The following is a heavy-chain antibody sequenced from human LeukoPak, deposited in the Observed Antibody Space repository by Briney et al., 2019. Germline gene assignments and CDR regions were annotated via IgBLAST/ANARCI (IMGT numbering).Heavy chain of an antibody. V-gene: IGHV4-34*01. Sequence: SETLSLTCTVYGGSFSGYYWSWIRQPPGKGLEWIGEINHSGSTNYNPSLKSRVTISVDTSKNQFSLKLSSVTAADTAVYYCARDGLGIAAAEYFDYWGQGTLVTVSS. D-gene: IGHD6-13*01. CDR2: INHSGST. CDR1: GGSFSGYY. J-gene: IGHJ4*02. CDR3: ARDGLGIAAAEYFDY.